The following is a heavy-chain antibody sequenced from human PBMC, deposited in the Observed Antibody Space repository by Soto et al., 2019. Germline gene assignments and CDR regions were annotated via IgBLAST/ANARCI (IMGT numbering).Heavy chain of an antibody. Sequence: SETMSHTSTVSGGSIRSGDYYWSRIRQPPGKGLEWIGYIYYSGSTYYNPSLKSRVTISVDTSKNQFSLKLSSVTAADTAVYYCARSHHPSMFDYWGQGTLVTVSS. CDR1: GGSIRSGDYY. CDR2: IYYSGST. D-gene: IGHD2-2*01. V-gene: IGHV4-30-4*08. J-gene: IGHJ4*02. CDR3: ARSHHPSMFDY.